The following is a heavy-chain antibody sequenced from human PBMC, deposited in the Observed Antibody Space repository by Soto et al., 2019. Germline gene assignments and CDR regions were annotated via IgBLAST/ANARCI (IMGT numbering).Heavy chain of an antibody. Sequence: QVHLVESGGGVVQPGRSLRLSCAASGFTFNNYGMHWVRQAQGKGLEWVAIIWNDGSNSFYANSVRGRFTISRDNSKNTLYLQMSSLRAEDTAVYYCARRQISPPTRGAATARGGMDVWGQGTTVTVSS. V-gene: IGHV3-33*01. J-gene: IGHJ6*02. D-gene: IGHD6-25*01. CDR1: GFTFNNYG. CDR3: ARRQISPPTRGAATARGGMDV. CDR2: IWNDGSNS.